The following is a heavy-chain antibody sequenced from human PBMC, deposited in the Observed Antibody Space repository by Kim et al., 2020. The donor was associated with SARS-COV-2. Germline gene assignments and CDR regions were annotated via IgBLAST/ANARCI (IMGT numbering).Heavy chain of an antibody. Sequence: GGSLRLSCAASGLTFSSYAMSWVRQAPGKGLEWVSAISGSGGSTYYADSVKGRFTISRDNSKNTLYLQMNSLRAEDTAVYYCAKVRSSGWWFEAWGQGTLVTVSS. CDR1: GLTFSSYA. CDR3: AKVRSSGWWFEA. J-gene: IGHJ5*02. D-gene: IGHD6-19*01. CDR2: ISGSGGST. V-gene: IGHV3-23*01.